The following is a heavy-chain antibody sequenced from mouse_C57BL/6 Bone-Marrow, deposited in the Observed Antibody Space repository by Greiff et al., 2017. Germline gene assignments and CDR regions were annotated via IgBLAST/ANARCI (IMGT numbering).Heavy chain of an antibody. D-gene: IGHD3-1*01. CDR3: ARSGGAY. CDR2: INPSTGGT. Sequence: EVKLVESGPELVKPGASVKISCKASGYSFTGYYMNWVKQSPEKSLEWIGEINPSTGGTTYNQKFKAKATLTVDKSSSTAYMQLKSLTSEDSAVYYCARSGGAYWGQGTLVTVSA. J-gene: IGHJ3*01. CDR1: GYSFTGYY. V-gene: IGHV1-42*01.